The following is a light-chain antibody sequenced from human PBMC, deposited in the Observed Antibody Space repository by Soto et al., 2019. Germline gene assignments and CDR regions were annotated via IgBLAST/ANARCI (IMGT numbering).Light chain of an antibody. V-gene: IGKV3-20*01. Sequence: EIVLTQSPGTLSLSPGERDTLSCRAIQSVSSNSLAWYQQKPGQAPRLLIYGASSRATGIPDRFSGSGSGTDFTLTISRLEPEDFAVYYCQQYGGSPLWTFGQGTKVDIK. CDR1: QSVSSNS. CDR3: QQYGGSPLWT. J-gene: IGKJ1*01. CDR2: GAS.